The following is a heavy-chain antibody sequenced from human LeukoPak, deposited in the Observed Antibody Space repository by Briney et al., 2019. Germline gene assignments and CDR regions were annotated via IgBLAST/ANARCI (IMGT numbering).Heavy chain of an antibody. V-gene: IGHV3-9*01. Sequence: GRSLRLSCAASGFTFEDYAMHWVRQAPGKGLEWVSGISWNSVGIGYADSVKGRFTISRDSARNSLYLQMDNLRAEDTGVYYCARDFYDGFALDYWGQGTPVTVSS. J-gene: IGHJ4*02. CDR1: GFTFEDYA. D-gene: IGHD2/OR15-2a*01. CDR2: ISWNSVGI. CDR3: ARDFYDGFALDY.